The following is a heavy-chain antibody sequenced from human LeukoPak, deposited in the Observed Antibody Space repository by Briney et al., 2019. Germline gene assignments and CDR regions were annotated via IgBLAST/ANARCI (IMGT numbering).Heavy chain of an antibody. D-gene: IGHD1-26*01. Sequence: GGSLRLSCAASGFTFGRHWMSWVRQAPGKGLEWVAHMNQGGSETTNVDSVKGRFTISRDDAKNLVFLQMNSLRVEDTAVYYCARDPYSGNYGNYYYYYMDVWGKGTTVTISS. J-gene: IGHJ6*03. CDR2: MNQGGSET. CDR3: ARDPYSGNYGNYYYYYMDV. V-gene: IGHV3-7*01. CDR1: GFTFGRHW.